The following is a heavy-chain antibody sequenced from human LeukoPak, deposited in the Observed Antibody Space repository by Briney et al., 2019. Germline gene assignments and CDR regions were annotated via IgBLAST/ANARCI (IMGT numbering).Heavy chain of an antibody. CDR2: ISWNSGSI. Sequence: GRSLRLSCAASGFAFDDYAMHWVRQAPGKGLEWVSGISWNSGSIGYADSVKGRFTISRDNAKNSLYLQMNSLRAEDMALYYCAKAYDSSGYDLGYWGQGTLVTVSS. CDR3: AKAYDSSGYDLGY. CDR1: GFAFDDYA. J-gene: IGHJ4*02. V-gene: IGHV3-9*03. D-gene: IGHD3-22*01.